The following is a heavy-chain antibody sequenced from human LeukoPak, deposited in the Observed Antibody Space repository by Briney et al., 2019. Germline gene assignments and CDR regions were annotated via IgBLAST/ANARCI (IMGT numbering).Heavy chain of an antibody. J-gene: IGHJ6*02. CDR1: GFIFSSYD. D-gene: IGHD6-19*01. CDR2: IRYDGSDK. V-gene: IGHV3-30*02. Sequence: GGSLRLSCAPSGFIFSSYDMHWVRQAPGKGLEWVSFIRYDGSDKYYADSVKGRFTISRDNSKNTLYLQMNSLRAEDTAVYYCARDRTGIAVAGPETVYYYYGMDVWGQGTTVTVSS. CDR3: ARDRTGIAVAGPETVYYYYGMDV.